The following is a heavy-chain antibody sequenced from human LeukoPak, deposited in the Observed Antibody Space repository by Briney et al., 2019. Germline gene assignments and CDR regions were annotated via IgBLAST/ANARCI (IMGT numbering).Heavy chain of an antibody. Sequence: GGSLRLSCAASGFTVSTNYMTWVRQAPGKGLEWVSVIYSGGTTYYADSVKGRFTISRDNAKNSLYLQMNSLRAEDMAFYYCAKGQYYQDRSGSPFDYWGQGTLVTVSS. CDR1: GFTVSTNY. D-gene: IGHD3-22*01. CDR3: AKGQYYQDRSGSPFDY. CDR2: IYSGGTT. J-gene: IGHJ4*02. V-gene: IGHV3-66*01.